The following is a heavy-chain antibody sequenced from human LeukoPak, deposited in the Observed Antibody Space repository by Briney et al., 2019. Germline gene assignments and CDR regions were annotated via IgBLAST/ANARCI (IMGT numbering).Heavy chain of an antibody. CDR1: GFTFSSYE. Sequence: GGSLRLSCAASGFTFSSYEMNWVRRAPGKGLEWVSYISSSGSTIYYADSVKGRFTISRDNAKNSLYLQMNSLRAEDTAVYYCARVTKGIATEFDYWGQGTLVTVSS. D-gene: IGHD6-13*01. V-gene: IGHV3-48*03. CDR3: ARVTKGIATEFDY. J-gene: IGHJ4*02. CDR2: ISSSGSTI.